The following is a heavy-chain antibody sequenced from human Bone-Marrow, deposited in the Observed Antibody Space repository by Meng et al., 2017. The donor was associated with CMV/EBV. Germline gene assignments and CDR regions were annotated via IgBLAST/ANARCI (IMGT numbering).Heavy chain of an antibody. Sequence: GGSLRPSCAASGFTSGSYTMNWVRQAPGKGLEWVSSISSSGSNIYYADSVKGRFTITRDNAKNSLYLQMNSLRAEDTAVYYCARDLSRIVVVPAAIPSYYYYGMDVWGQGTTVTVSS. CDR3: ARDLSRIVVVPAAIPSYYYYGMDV. CDR1: GFTSGSYT. D-gene: IGHD2-2*02. V-gene: IGHV3-21*01. CDR2: ISSSGSNI. J-gene: IGHJ6*02.